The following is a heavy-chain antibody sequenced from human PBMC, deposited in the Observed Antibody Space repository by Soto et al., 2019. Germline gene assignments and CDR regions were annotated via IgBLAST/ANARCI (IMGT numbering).Heavy chain of an antibody. CDR3: ARHVFYGSGTYYLFDS. Sequence: QRQLQESGPGLVKPSETLSLTCTVSGGPISNSGYYWGWIRQPPGKGLAWIGSMYFIGRSTYANPSLKSRVTISVDTSKNQFSLRLSSVTAADTAVYYCARHVFYGSGTYYLFDSWGQGILATVSS. V-gene: IGHV4-39*01. J-gene: IGHJ4*02. D-gene: IGHD3-10*01. CDR2: MYFIGRST. CDR1: GGPISNSGYY.